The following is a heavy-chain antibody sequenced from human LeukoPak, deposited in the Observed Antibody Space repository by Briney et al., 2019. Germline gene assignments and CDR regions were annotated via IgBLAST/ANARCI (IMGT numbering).Heavy chain of an antibody. CDR2: IKQDGSEK. D-gene: IGHD4-17*01. CDR1: GFTFNRNW. Sequence: PGGSLRLSCAASGFTFNRNWMSWVRQAPGKGLEWVANIKQDGSEKYYVDSVKGRFTISRDNAKNPLYLQMNSLRAEDTAVYYCAREVYGDNYFDYWGQGTLVTVSS. J-gene: IGHJ4*02. CDR3: AREVYGDNYFDY. V-gene: IGHV3-7*05.